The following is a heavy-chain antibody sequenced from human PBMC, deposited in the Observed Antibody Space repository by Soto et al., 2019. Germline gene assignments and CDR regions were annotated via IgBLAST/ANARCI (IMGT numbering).Heavy chain of an antibody. Sequence: SETLSLTCTVSGGSISDISYCWGWIRQPPGKGLQWIGCMFYSGATYYNPSLKNRVTLSVDTSNNEFSLKLVSVTAPDTAVYYCARHKSGSDWLDPWGQGTLVTVFS. CDR2: MFYSGAT. V-gene: IGHV4-39*01. CDR3: ARHKSGSDWLDP. D-gene: IGHD2-15*01. CDR1: GGSISDISYC. J-gene: IGHJ5*02.